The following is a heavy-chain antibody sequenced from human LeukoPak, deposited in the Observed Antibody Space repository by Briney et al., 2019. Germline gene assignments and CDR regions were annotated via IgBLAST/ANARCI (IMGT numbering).Heavy chain of an antibody. CDR1: GFTSSSYA. Sequence: GGSLRLSCAASGFTSSSYALNWVRQAPGKGLEWVATVSGSGDRMYHADSVKGRFTISRDNSKNTIYLQMNSLRAEDTAVYYCADTVSNYQEYYFDSWGQGTLVTVSS. CDR3: ADTVSNYQEYYFDS. D-gene: IGHD4-11*01. CDR2: VSGSGDRM. V-gene: IGHV3-23*01. J-gene: IGHJ4*02.